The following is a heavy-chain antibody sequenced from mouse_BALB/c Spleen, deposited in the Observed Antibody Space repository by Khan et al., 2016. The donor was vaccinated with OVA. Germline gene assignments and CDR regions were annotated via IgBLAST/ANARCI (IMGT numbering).Heavy chain of an antibody. CDR1: GYISTSYY. CDR3: TRSGYGTFAY. CDR2: INPNNGDA. J-gene: IGHJ3*01. Sequence: QVQLQQSGAELVKPGASVKLSCKASGYISTSYYMYWVKQRPGQGLEWIGEINPNNGDANFNEKFKNKAALTVDTSSITAYIQLSSLTSEDSAVYYCTRSGYGTFAYWGQGTLVTVSA. D-gene: IGHD2-1*01. V-gene: IGHV1S81*02.